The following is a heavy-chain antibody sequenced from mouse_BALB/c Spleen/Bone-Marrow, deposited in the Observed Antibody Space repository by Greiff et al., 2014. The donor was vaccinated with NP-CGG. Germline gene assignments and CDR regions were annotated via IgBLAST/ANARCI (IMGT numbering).Heavy chain of an antibody. J-gene: IGHJ2*01. V-gene: IGHV1-7*01. Sequence: QLQXXGAELAKPGASVKMSCKASGYTFTDTWIHWIKQRPGQGLEWIGYINPSTGYAEYNQNFKDKATLTVDKSSSTAYMQLSSLTSEDSAVYYCARDYWGQGTTLTVSS. CDR2: INPSTGYA. CDR3: ARDY. CDR1: GYTFTDTW.